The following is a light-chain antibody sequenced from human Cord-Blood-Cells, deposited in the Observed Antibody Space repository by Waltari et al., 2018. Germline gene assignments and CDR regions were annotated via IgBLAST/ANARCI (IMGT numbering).Light chain of an antibody. Sequence: DIQMTQSPSTLSASVGDRVTITCRASQSISSWLAWYQQKPGKAPKLLIYDASSLESGVPSRFSGSGSWTEFTLTISSLQPDYFATYYCQQYNSYSTFGQGTKVEIK. CDR1: QSISSW. J-gene: IGKJ1*01. CDR3: QQYNSYST. V-gene: IGKV1-5*01. CDR2: DAS.